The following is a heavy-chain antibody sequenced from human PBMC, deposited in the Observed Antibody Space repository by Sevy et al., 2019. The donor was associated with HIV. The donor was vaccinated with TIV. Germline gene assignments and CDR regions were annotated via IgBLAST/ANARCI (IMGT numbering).Heavy chain of an antibody. Sequence: GGSLRLSCAASGIIFKSYVMIWVRQAPGKGLEWLSGISASGGSTYYADSVKGRFTISRDNFKSTLYLQMNILRAEDTAVYYCAGAGVGAKGFDYWGQGTLVTVSS. V-gene: IGHV3-23*01. CDR3: AGAGVGAKGFDY. J-gene: IGHJ4*02. D-gene: IGHD1-26*01. CDR2: ISASGGST. CDR1: GIIFKSYV.